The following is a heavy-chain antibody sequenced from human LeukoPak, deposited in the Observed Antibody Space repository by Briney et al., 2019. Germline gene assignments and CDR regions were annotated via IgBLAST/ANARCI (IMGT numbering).Heavy chain of an antibody. J-gene: IGHJ4*02. CDR3: ARDGYSYGPAFDF. Sequence: NPSETLSLTCAVSGYSISSGYYWGWIRQPPGKGLEWIGSIYHSGSTYHNPSLKSRVTISVDTSKNQFSLKLSSVTAADTAVYYCARDGYSYGPAFDFWGQGTLVTVSS. V-gene: IGHV4-38-2*02. CDR2: IYHSGST. CDR1: GYSISSGYY. D-gene: IGHD5-18*01.